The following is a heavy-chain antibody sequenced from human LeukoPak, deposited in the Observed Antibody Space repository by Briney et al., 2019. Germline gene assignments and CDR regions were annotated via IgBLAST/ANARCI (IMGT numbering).Heavy chain of an antibody. V-gene: IGHV4-4*07. CDR1: GDSISSYY. Sequence: SSETLSLTCTVSGDSISSYYWSWIRQPAGKGLEWIGRIYTSGSTNYNPSLKSRVTMSVDTSKNQFSLKLSSVTAADTAVYYCARDRMAYSYYYYGMDVWGQGTTVTVSS. D-gene: IGHD4-4*01. CDR2: IYTSGST. CDR3: ARDRMAYSYYYYGMDV. J-gene: IGHJ6*02.